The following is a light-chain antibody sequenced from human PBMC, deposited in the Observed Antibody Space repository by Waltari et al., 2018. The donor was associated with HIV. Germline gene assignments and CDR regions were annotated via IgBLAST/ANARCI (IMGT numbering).Light chain of an antibody. V-gene: IGLV6-57*01. CDR1: SGGIGSTY. CDR3: QSYDGTTVV. Sequence: NFILTQSHSVSESPGKTVTISCTRSSGGIGSTYIQWYQQRPGRSPDTVIYEDSQRPSGVPNRFSGSVDSSSNSASLTISGLKTEDEADYFCQSYDGTTVVFGGVTRLTVL. J-gene: IGLJ2*01. CDR2: EDS.